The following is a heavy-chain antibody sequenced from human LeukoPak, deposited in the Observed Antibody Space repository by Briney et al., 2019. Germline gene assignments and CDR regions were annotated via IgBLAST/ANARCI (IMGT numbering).Heavy chain of an antibody. V-gene: IGHV3-9*01. D-gene: IGHD3-10*01. Sequence: PGGSLRLSCAGSGFTFDDYAMHWVRHAPGKGLEWVSGISWNSGSIGYADFVKGRFTISRDNAKNSLYLQMNSLRAEDTAVYYCARSTELLWFGELLSYFDYWGQGTLVTVSS. CDR1: GFTFDDYA. J-gene: IGHJ4*02. CDR3: ARSTELLWFGELLSYFDY. CDR2: ISWNSGSI.